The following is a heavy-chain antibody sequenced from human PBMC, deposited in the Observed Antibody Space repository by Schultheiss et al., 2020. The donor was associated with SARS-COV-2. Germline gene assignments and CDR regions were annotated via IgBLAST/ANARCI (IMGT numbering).Heavy chain of an antibody. CDR2: IYYSGST. Sequence: SETLSLTCAVYGGSFSGYYWSWIRQPPGKGLEWIGYIYYSGSTNYNPSLKSRVTISVDTSKNQFSLKLSSVTAADTAVYYCARVSDYDFWSGYYTDGYYYYGMDVWGQGTTVTVSS. J-gene: IGHJ6*02. D-gene: IGHD3-3*01. CDR1: GGSFSGYY. CDR3: ARVSDYDFWSGYYTDGYYYYGMDV. V-gene: IGHV4-59*01.